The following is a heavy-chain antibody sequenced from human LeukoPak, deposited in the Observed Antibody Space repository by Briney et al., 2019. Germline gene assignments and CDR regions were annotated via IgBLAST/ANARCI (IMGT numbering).Heavy chain of an antibody. CDR1: TLSLCPYR. CDR3: AKARIGYCTTSSRYYVDN. V-gene: IGHV3-30*02. Sequence: HPGGSLRLACAASTLSLCPYRMHWVRQARGKGLEWVAFIQYDGNNKYYADSVKGGFTVSIDNSKHTLYLQMDSLRVEHTAVYYCAKARIGYCTTSSRYYVDNWGQGTLVTVAS. J-gene: IGHJ4*02. CDR2: IQYDGNNK. D-gene: IGHD2-8*01.